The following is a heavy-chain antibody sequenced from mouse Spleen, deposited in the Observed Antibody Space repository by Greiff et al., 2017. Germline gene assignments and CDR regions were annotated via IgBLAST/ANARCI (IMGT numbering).Heavy chain of an antibody. V-gene: IGHV5-16*01. CDR2: INYDGSST. J-gene: IGHJ4*01. CDR1: GFTFSDYY. Sequence: DVKLVESEGGLVQPGSSMKLSCTASGFTFSDYYMAWVRQVPEKGLEWVANINYDGSSTYYLDSLKSRFIISRDNAKNILYLQMSSLKSEDTATYYCARDYLYAMDYWGQGTSVTVSS. D-gene: IGHD5-5*01. CDR3: ARDYLYAMDY.